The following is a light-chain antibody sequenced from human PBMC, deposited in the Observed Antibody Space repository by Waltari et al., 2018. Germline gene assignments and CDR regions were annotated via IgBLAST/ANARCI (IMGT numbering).Light chain of an antibody. CDR3: QQYNNWPYT. Sequence: EMLMTQSPATLSVSPGERGALPCRASQSVSSNFVWYQQKPGQAPRLLIYGASTRATGIPARISGSGSGTEFTLTISSLQSEDFAVYYCQQYNNWPYTFGQGTKLEIK. CDR1: QSVSSN. CDR2: GAS. V-gene: IGKV3-15*01. J-gene: IGKJ2*01.